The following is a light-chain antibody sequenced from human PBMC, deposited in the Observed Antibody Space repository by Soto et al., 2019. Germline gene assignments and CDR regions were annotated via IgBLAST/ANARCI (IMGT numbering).Light chain of an antibody. CDR2: EVT. J-gene: IGLJ2*01. V-gene: IGLV2-14*01. Sequence: QSVLTQPASVSGSPGQSITISCSGTSNDVSRYKFVSWYQQHPDKAPKLLIYEVTDRPPGVSNRFSGSKSGNTASLTISGLQADDEADYYCSSYTGTNTWLFGGGTKLTVL. CDR3: SSYTGTNTWL. CDR1: SNDVSRYKF.